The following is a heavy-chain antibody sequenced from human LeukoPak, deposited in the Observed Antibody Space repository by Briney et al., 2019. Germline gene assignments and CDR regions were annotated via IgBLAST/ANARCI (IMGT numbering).Heavy chain of an antibody. CDR1: GGSISSTNYY. J-gene: IGHJ5*02. CDR2: MYHNGST. D-gene: IGHD5-24*01. V-gene: IGHV4-39*01. CDR3: ARHPSGRMWLQQGGWFDP. Sequence: SETLSLTCTVSGGSISSTNYYWGWIRQPPGKGLEWIGSMYHNGSTYYNPSLKSRVTISVDTSKNQFSLKLTSVTAADTAVYYCARHPSGRMWLQQGGWFDPWGQGTLVTVSS.